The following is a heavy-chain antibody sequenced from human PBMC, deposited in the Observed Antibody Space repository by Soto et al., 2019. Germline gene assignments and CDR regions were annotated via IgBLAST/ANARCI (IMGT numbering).Heavy chain of an antibody. D-gene: IGHD6-13*01. CDR1: GYTFTSYG. CDR3: ARDSGYSSSWYGKAY. CDR2: ISAYNGNT. Sequence: ASVKVSCKASGYTFTSYGISWVRQAPGQGLEWMGWISAYNGNTNYAQKLQGRVTMTTDTSTSTAYMELRSLRSDDTAVYYCARDSGYSSSWYGKAYWGQGTLVTVSS. V-gene: IGHV1-18*01. J-gene: IGHJ4*02.